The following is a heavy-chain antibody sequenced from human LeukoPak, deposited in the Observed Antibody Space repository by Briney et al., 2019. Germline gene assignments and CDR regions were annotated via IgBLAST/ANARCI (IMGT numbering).Heavy chain of an antibody. Sequence: ASVKVSCKASGYTFTSYYMHWVRQAPGQGLEWMGIINPSGGSTSYAQKFQGRVTMTRDTSTSTVYMELSSLRSEDTAVYYCARGYYDFWSGYYLTFDYWGQGTLVTVSS. CDR2: INPSGGST. D-gene: IGHD3-3*01. CDR3: ARGYYDFWSGYYLTFDY. CDR1: GYTFTSYY. V-gene: IGHV1-46*01. J-gene: IGHJ4*02.